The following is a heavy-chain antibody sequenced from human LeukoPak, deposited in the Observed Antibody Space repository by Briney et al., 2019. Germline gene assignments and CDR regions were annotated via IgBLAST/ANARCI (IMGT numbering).Heavy chain of an antibody. CDR3: ARLAYCGGDCYWFDL. CDR1: GFTFSTYS. D-gene: IGHD2-21*02. CDR2: ITVSTSYI. V-gene: IGHV3-21*01. Sequence: GGPLRLSCAASGFTFSTYSMNWVRQAPGKGLEWVSSITVSTSYIYYADSVRGRFTISRDNAKNSLYLQMNSLRAEDTAVYYCARLAYCGGDCYWFDLWGRGTLVTISS. J-gene: IGHJ2*01.